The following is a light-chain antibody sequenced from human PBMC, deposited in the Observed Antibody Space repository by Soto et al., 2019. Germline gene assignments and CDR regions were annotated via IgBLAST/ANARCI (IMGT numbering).Light chain of an antibody. J-gene: IGKJ1*01. CDR3: QQYNTYPWT. CDR1: QSISEF. Sequence: DIQMTQSPSTLSASVGDRVTITCRANQSISEFLAWYQQKPGKAPKLLIYDAFGLEKGVPSRFGGSGSGTEFTLTINSLQPDDLGTYYCQQYNTYPWTFGQGTKVDIK. V-gene: IGKV1-5*01. CDR2: DAF.